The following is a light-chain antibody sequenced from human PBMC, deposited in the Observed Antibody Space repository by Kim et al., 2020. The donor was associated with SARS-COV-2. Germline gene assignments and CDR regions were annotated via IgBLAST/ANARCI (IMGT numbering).Light chain of an antibody. J-gene: IGKJ5*01. V-gene: IGKV1-12*01. CDR1: QGLSGS. CDR2: YTS. CDR3: QQAYSFPLT. Sequence: ASAGDRVTITGRASQGLSGSLAWYQQKPGKAPKLLISYTSTLGSGVPPRFSGSGSGTDFTLTIISLHPEEFATYYCQQAYSFPLTFGRGTRLEIK.